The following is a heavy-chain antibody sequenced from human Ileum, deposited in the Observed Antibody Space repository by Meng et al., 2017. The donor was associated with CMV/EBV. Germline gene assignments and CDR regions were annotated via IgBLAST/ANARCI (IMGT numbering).Heavy chain of an antibody. CDR3: ARIEYGAHFDS. CDR1: GDNFTNYA. J-gene: IGHJ4*02. Sequence: SCKASGDNFTNYAMHWVRQAPGQGLEWMGWINGGKGNTKYSQKFQGRVTFSRDTSATTAYMEVSSLTSEDTAVYYCARIEYGAHFDSWGQGTLVTVSS. D-gene: IGHD4-17*01. V-gene: IGHV1-3*01. CDR2: INGGKGNT.